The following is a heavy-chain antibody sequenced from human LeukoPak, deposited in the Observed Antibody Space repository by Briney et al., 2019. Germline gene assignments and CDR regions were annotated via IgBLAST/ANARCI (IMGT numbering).Heavy chain of an antibody. Sequence: GGSLRLSCEASGFTFGTSPMSWVRQAPGKGLEWVSVIYSGGGTYYADSVKGRFTISRDNSKNTVYLQMNSLRAEDTAVYYCATETDDYWGQGTLVTVSS. CDR3: ATETDDY. CDR2: IYSGGGT. J-gene: IGHJ4*02. CDR1: GFTFGTSP. D-gene: IGHD2-21*02. V-gene: IGHV3-66*01.